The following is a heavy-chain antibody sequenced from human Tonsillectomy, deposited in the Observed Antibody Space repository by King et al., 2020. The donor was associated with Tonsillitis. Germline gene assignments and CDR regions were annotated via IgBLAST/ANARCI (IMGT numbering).Heavy chain of an antibody. CDR2: IGPGGGFF. D-gene: IGHD3-10*01. CDR1: GFSFSSFA. J-gene: IGHJ4*02. V-gene: IGHV3-23*04. Sequence: EVQLVESGGGLVQPGGSLKLSCAASGFSFSSFAMSWVRQAPGKGLEWVSVIGPGGGFFLYGNSVKGRFTVSRDISKNTLYLQMNRLRVEDTAVYYCAKDYHGNPGDYWGQGTLVIVSS. CDR3: AKDYHGNPGDY.